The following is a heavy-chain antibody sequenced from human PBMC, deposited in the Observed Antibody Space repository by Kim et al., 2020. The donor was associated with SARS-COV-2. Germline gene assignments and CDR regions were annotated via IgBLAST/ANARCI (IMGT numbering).Heavy chain of an antibody. J-gene: IGHJ4*02. CDR3: ARVPGGIQLWMDY. D-gene: IGHD5-18*01. CDR1: GFTFSSYA. CDR2: ISYDGSNK. Sequence: GGSLRLSCAASGFTFSSYAMHWVRQAPGKGLEWVAVISYDGSNKYYADSVKGRFTISRDNSKNTLYLQMNSLRAEDTAVYYCARVPGGIQLWMDYWGQGTLVTVSS. V-gene: IGHV3-30*04.